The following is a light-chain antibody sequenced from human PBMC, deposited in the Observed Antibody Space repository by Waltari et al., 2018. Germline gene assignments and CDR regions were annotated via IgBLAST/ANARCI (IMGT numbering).Light chain of an antibody. J-gene: IGKJ1*01. V-gene: IGKV4-1*01. CDR1: QSVLYSSNNKNY. CDR2: WAS. CDR3: QQYYSSPWM. Sequence: DIVMTQSPDSLAVSLGERATIKRKSSQSVLYSSNNKNYLAWYQQKPGKPPKLLIYWASTRESGVPDRFSGSGSGTDFTLTISSLQAEDVAVYYCQQYYSSPWMFGQGTKVEIK.